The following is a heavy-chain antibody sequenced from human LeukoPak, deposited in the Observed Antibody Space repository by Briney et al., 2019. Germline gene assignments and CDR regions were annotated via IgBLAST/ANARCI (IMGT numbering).Heavy chain of an antibody. J-gene: IGHJ4*02. CDR2: ISGSGGST. Sequence: PGGSLRLSCAASGFTFSSYAMSWARQAPGKGLEWVSAISGSGGSTYYADSVKGRFTISRDNSKNTLYLQMNSLRAEDTAVYYCAKFSGVVPAAPIDYWGQGTLVTVSS. D-gene: IGHD2-2*01. CDR3: AKFSGVVPAAPIDY. CDR1: GFTFSSYA. V-gene: IGHV3-23*01.